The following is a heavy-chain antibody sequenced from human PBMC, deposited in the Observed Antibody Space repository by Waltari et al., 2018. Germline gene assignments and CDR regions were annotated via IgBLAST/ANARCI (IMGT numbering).Heavy chain of an antibody. D-gene: IGHD2-21*02. J-gene: IGHJ3*02. CDR2: TYHKSKWFN. CDR3: ARGGPCVGGDCYDAFDI. CDR1: GDSVSSSRVA. V-gene: IGHV6-1*01. Sequence: QLQQSGPRLVKPSQTLPLTCDISGDSVSSSRVAWNWIRQSPSRGLEWLGRTYHKSKWFNAFAVFVKSRISNGPDTSRNRFSLQLNSVTPEDTAVYYCARGGPCVGGDCYDAFDIWGQGTVVTVSS.